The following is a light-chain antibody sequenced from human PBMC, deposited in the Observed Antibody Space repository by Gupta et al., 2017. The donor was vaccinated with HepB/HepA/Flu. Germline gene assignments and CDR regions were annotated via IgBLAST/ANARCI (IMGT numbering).Light chain of an antibody. CDR2: GAS. V-gene: IGKV3-20*01. CDR3: HQDGSSPLT. J-gene: IGKJ4*01. CDR1: QSVRSSY. Sequence: EIVLTQSPGTLSLSPGERATLSCRASQSVRSSYLAWYQQKPGQAPRLLIYGASSRATGVPDRFSGSGSGTXFTLTIXRLEPEDFAVYYCHQDGSSPLTFGXGTRVEIK.